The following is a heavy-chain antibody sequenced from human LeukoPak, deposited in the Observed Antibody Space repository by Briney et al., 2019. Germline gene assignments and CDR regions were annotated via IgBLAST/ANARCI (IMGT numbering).Heavy chain of an antibody. Sequence: GGSLRLSCAASGFTFSSYAMSWVRQAPGKGLEWVANIKQAGSEKNYVDSVKGRFTISRDNAKNSLSLQMNSLRAEDTAVYYCAKAPRDSSGYFLFCFDYWGQGTLVTVSS. V-gene: IGHV3-7*03. CDR2: IKQAGSEK. CDR1: GFTFSSYA. D-gene: IGHD3-22*01. CDR3: AKAPRDSSGYFLFCFDY. J-gene: IGHJ4*02.